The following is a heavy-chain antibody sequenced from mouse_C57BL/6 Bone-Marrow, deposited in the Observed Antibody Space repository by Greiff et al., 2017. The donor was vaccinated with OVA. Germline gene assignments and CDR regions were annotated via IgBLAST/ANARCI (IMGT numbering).Heavy chain of an antibody. J-gene: IGHJ2*01. CDR1: GFTFSSYA. CDR2: ISDGGSYT. CDR3: ARGGGY. Sequence: EVKLMESGGGLVKPGGSLKLSCAASGFTFSSYAMSWVRQTPEKRLEWVATISDGGSYTYYPDNVKGRFTISRDNAKNNLYLQMSHLKSEDTAMYYCARGGGYWGHGTTRTVSS. V-gene: IGHV5-4*03.